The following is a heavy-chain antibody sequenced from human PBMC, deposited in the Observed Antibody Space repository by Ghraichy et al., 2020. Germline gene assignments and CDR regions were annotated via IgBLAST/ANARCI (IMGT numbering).Heavy chain of an antibody. CDR2: ISSSSSTI. Sequence: GGSLRLSCAASGFTFSSYSMNWVRQAPGKGLEWVSYISSSSSTIYYADSVKGRFTISRDNAKNSLYLQMNSLRDEDTAVYYCARDDSSGWVTPLGYYGMDVWGQGTTVTVSS. CDR3: ARDDSSGWVTPLGYYGMDV. J-gene: IGHJ6*02. CDR1: GFTFSSYS. D-gene: IGHD6-19*01. V-gene: IGHV3-48*02.